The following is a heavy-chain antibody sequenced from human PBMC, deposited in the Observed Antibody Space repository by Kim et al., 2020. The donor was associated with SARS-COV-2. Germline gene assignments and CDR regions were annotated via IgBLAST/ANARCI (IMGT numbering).Heavy chain of an antibody. CDR3: ARVHTSSWEIDY. V-gene: IGHV4-30-2*04. Sequence: TSYTPSLKSRVTTSLDTSRNQFSLNLSSVTVADTAVYYCARVHTSSWEIDYWGQGTLVTVSS. CDR2: T. J-gene: IGHJ4*02. D-gene: IGHD6-13*01.